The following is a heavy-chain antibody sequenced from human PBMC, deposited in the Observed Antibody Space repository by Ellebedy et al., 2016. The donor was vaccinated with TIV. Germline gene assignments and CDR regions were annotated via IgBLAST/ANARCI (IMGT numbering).Heavy chain of an antibody. D-gene: IGHD6-13*01. V-gene: IGHV3-30-3*01. CDR1: GFTFNSYA. J-gene: IGHJ4*02. CDR3: ARDDHGYVAAAGKIDY. Sequence: GESLKISXVVSGFTFNSYAMHWVRQAPDKGLEWVAVISYDGSNKYYADSVKGRFTISRDNSKKTLHLQMNSLRAEDTAVYYCARDDHGYVAAAGKIDYWGQGTLVTVSS. CDR2: ISYDGSNK.